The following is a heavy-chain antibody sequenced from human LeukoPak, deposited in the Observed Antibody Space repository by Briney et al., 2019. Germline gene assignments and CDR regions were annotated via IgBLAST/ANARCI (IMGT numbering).Heavy chain of an antibody. J-gene: IGHJ3*02. CDR3: ASFGILVSWGAFDI. CDR2: IKEDGSIK. CDR1: EFTFSNNW. D-gene: IGHD5/OR15-5a*01. V-gene: IGHV3-7*01. Sequence: GGSLRLSCAVSEFTFSNNWMSWVRQAPGKGPEWVASIKEDGSIKYYVDSVKGRFTISRDNAKNSLYLQMSSLRAEDTAVYYCASFGILVSWGAFDIWGQGTMVTVSS.